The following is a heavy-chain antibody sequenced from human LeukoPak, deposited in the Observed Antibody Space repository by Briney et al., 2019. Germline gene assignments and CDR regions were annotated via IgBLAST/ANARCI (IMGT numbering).Heavy chain of an antibody. CDR1: GGSFSSYY. Sequence: PSETLSLTCAVYGGSFSSYYWSWIRQPPGKGLEWIGEINHSGSTNYNPSHKSRVTISVDTSKNQFSLKLSSVTAADTAVYYCARGVAAANGYFDLWGRGTLVTVSS. V-gene: IGHV4-34*01. J-gene: IGHJ2*01. CDR3: ARGVAAANGYFDL. CDR2: INHSGST. D-gene: IGHD2-2*01.